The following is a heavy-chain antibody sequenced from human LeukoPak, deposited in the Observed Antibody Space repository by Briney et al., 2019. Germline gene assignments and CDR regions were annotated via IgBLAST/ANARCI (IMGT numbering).Heavy chain of an antibody. CDR3: AKDNDFWRYYFDY. V-gene: IGHV3-23*01. CDR1: GFTFSSYA. CDR2: ISGSGGTT. J-gene: IGHJ4*02. Sequence: LSGGSLRLSCAASGFTFSSYAMSWVRQAPGKGLEWVSAISGSGGTTYYADSVKGRFTISRDISKNTLYLQMNSLRAEDTAVYYGAKDNDFWRYYFDYWGQGTLATVSS. D-gene: IGHD3-3*01.